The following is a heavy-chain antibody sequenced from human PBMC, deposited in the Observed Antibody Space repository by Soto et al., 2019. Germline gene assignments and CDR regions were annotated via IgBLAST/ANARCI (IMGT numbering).Heavy chain of an antibody. Sequence: SETLSLTCTVSGGSISSSSYYWGWIRQPPGKGLEWIGSIYYSGSTYYNPSLKSRVTISVDTSKNQFSLKLSSVTAADTAVYYCARQGDYDFWSGLDYWGQGTLVTVSS. CDR3: ARQGDYDFWSGLDY. D-gene: IGHD3-3*01. CDR2: IYYSGST. J-gene: IGHJ4*02. V-gene: IGHV4-39*01. CDR1: GGSISSSSYY.